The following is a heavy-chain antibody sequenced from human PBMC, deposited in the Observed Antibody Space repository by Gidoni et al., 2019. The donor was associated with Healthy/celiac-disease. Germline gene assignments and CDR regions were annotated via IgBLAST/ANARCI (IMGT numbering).Heavy chain of an antibody. CDR2: ISSSGSTI. D-gene: IGHD5-12*01. V-gene: IGHV3-11*01. CDR1: GFPFSDYY. CDR3: ARSPEYGGYHRSYYFDY. Sequence: QVQLVESGGGLVKPGGSLRLSCADSGFPFSDYYMSWIRQATGKGLEWVSYISSSGSTIYYADSVKGRFTISRDNAKNSLYLQMNSLRAEDTAVYYCARSPEYGGYHRSYYFDYWGQGTLVTVSS. J-gene: IGHJ4*02.